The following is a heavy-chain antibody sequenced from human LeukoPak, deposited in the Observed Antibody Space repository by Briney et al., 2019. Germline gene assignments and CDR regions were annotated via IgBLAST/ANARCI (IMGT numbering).Heavy chain of an antibody. Sequence: SETLSLNCTVSGVSISSSNSYLRWIRQPPGKRLEWIGSIYYSGNTYYNASLKSQVSISIDTSKNQFSLRLTSVTAADTAVYYCARQTGSGLFILPGGQGTLVTVSS. D-gene: IGHD3/OR15-3a*01. J-gene: IGHJ4*02. CDR2: IYYSGNT. CDR3: ARQTGSGLFILP. CDR1: GVSISSSNSY. V-gene: IGHV4-39*01.